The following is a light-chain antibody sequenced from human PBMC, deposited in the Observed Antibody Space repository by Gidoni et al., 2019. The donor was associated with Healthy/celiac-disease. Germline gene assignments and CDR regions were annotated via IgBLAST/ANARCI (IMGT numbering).Light chain of an antibody. CDR3: QSYDSSLSALV. CDR2: GNS. CDR1: SSNIGAGYD. J-gene: IGLJ2*01. V-gene: IGLV1-40*01. Sequence: YVLTQPPSVSGAPGQRVPISCTGSSSNIGAGYDVHWYQQLPGTAPKLLIYGNSNRPSGVPDRFSGSKSGTSASLAITGLQAEDEADYYCQSYDSSLSALVFGGGTKLPVL.